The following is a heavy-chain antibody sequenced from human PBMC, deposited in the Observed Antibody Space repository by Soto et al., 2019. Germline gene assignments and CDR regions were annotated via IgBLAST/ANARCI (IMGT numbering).Heavy chain of an antibody. CDR3: ARVEGSSYYFRHDC. D-gene: IGHD1-26*01. J-gene: IGHJ4*02. CDR2: IYYSGSS. CDR1: GGPISSGSYH. Sequence: KTSETLSLTCTVSGGPISSGSYHWSWIRQHPGKGLEWIGNIYYSGSSYYNPSLKSRATISIDTSKDQFSLRLGSVTAADTAIYYCARVEGSSYYFRHDCWGRGTLVTVSS. V-gene: IGHV4-31*03.